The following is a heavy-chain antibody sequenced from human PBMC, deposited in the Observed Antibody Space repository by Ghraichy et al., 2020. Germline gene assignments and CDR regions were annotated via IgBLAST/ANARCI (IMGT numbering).Heavy chain of an antibody. V-gene: IGHV4-59*01. CDR1: GGSISSYY. CDR2: VFYLGST. D-gene: IGHD1-26*01. CDR3: ARFISGSSPLD. Sequence: ESLNISCTVSGGSISSYYWNWIRQPPGKELEWIGYVFYLGSTNYNPSLKGRVTISVDRSKNQFSLKLSSVTAADTAVYYCARFISGSSPLDWGQGTLVIVSS. J-gene: IGHJ4*02.